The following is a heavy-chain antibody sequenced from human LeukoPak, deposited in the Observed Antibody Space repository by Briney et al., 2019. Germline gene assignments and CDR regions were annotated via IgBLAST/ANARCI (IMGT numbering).Heavy chain of an antibody. V-gene: IGHV1-18*01. CDR2: ISAYNGNT. Sequence: RTSVKVSCKASGYTFTSYGISWVRQAPGQGLEWMGWISAYNGNTNYAQKLQGRVTMTTDTSTSTAYMELRSLRSDDTAVYYCASSEVVAADGADYYYYMDVWGKGTTVTVSS. D-gene: IGHD2-15*01. CDR1: GYTFTSYG. CDR3: ASSEVVAADGADYYYYMDV. J-gene: IGHJ6*03.